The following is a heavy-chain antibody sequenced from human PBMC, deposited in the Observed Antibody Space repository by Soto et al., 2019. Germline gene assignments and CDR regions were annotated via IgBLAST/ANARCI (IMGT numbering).Heavy chain of an antibody. V-gene: IGHV3-73*02. CDR1: GFIFSESA. CDR3: IRLEESGCSGDRCYSGVDH. D-gene: IGHD2-15*01. Sequence: EVQLVESGGGLVQPGGSLKLSCAASGFIFSESAVHWVRQASGKGLEWVGRIRAKTNNYATAYVASVQGRFTDYRDDSKNTAYLQTSSMRTEDTAMYYCIRLEESGCSGDRCYSGVDHWGQGTLVTVSS. CDR2: IRAKTNNYAT. J-gene: IGHJ4*02.